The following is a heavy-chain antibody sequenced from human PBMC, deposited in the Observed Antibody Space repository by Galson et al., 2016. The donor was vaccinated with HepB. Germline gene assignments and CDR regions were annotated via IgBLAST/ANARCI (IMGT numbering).Heavy chain of an antibody. CDR2: SSASGGTT. Sequence: SLRLSCATSGFTFSSYAMSWVRQAPGKGLEWVSVSSASGGTTYYANSVKGRFTIFRDNSKSTLYLQMNSLRAEDTAVYYCAKDLRQSTGWDNWFDPWGQGTLVTVSS. J-gene: IGHJ5*02. V-gene: IGHV3-23*01. D-gene: IGHD6-19*01. CDR1: GFTFSSYA. CDR3: AKDLRQSTGWDNWFDP.